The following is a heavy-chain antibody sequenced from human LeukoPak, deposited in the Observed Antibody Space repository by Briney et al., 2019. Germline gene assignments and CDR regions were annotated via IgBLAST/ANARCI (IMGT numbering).Heavy chain of an antibody. D-gene: IGHD4-17*01. CDR2: IYYSGST. V-gene: IGHV4-59*01. J-gene: IGHJ2*01. Sequence: PSETLSLTCTVSGGSISSYYWSWIRQPPGKGLEWIGYIYYSGSTNYNPSLKSRVTTSVNTSKNQLSLKLNSVTAADTAVYYCARERPSHYGGNSLGWYFDLWGRGTLVTVSA. CDR3: ARERPSHYGGNSLGWYFDL. CDR1: GGSISSYY.